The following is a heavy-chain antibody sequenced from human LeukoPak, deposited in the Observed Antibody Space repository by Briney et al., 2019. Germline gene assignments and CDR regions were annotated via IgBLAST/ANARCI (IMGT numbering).Heavy chain of an antibody. CDR1: GFTFSSYA. Sequence: PGGSLRLSCAASGFTFSSYAMSWVRQAPGKGLEWVSAISGSGGSTYYADSVKGRFTISRDNSKNTLYLQMNSLRAEDTAVYYCAKSGRWLQSFDSHFGYWGQGTLVTVSS. V-gene: IGHV3-23*01. D-gene: IGHD5-24*01. J-gene: IGHJ4*02. CDR2: ISGSGGST. CDR3: AKSGRWLQSFDSHFGY.